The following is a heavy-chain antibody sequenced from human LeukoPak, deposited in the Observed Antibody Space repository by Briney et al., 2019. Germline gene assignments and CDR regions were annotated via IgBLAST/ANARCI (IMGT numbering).Heavy chain of an antibody. J-gene: IGHJ5*02. Sequence: GASVKVPCKASGYTFTSYYMHWVRQAPGQGLEWMGIINPSGGSTSYAQKFQGRVTMTRDMSTSTVYMELSSLRSEDTAVYYCARGHGDIVVVVAATGVWFDPWAREPWSPSPQ. V-gene: IGHV1-46*01. CDR2: INPSGGST. CDR1: GYTFTSYY. CDR3: ARGHGDIVVVVAATGVWFDP. D-gene: IGHD2-15*01.